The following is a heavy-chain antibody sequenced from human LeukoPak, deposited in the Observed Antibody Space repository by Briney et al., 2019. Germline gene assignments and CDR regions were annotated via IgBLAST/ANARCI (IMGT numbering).Heavy chain of an antibody. CDR2: ISYDGSNK. D-gene: IGHD6-13*01. Sequence: SCKVSGYTLTELSMHWVRQAPGRGLEWVAVISYDGSNKYYADSVKGRFTISRDNSKNTLYLQMNSLRAEDTAVYYCAKEGLQIAAVYFDYWGQGTLVTVSS. CDR1: GYTLTELS. V-gene: IGHV3-30*18. J-gene: IGHJ4*02. CDR3: AKEGLQIAAVYFDY.